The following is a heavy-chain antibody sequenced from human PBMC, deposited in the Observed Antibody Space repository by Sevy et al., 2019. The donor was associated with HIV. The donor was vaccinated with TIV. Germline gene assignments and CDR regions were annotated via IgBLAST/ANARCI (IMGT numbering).Heavy chain of an antibody. CDR3: ARGPPDGSYDYFDY. CDR2: ISGSSNYI. CDR1: GFTFSSYS. J-gene: IGHJ4*02. D-gene: IGHD1-26*01. Sequence: GGSLRLSCAASGFTFSSYSMKWVRQAPGKGLEWVSAISGSSNYIYYAESVKGRFIISRDNVKNTLYLQMNSLRADDTAVYYCARGPPDGSYDYFDYWGQGTLVTVSS. V-gene: IGHV3-21*06.